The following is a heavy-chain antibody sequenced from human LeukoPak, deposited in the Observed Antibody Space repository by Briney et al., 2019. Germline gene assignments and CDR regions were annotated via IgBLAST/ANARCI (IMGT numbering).Heavy chain of an antibody. CDR3: ARDREAVADWGYDWFDP. Sequence: PSETLSLTCTVSGGSISSYYWSWIRQPAGKGLEWIGRIYTSGSANYHPSLKSRVTMSVDTSKNQFSLKVTSVTAADTAVYYCARDREAVADWGYDWFDPWGQGILVTVSP. CDR1: GGSISSYY. CDR2: IYTSGSA. J-gene: IGHJ5*02. V-gene: IGHV4-4*07. D-gene: IGHD7-27*01.